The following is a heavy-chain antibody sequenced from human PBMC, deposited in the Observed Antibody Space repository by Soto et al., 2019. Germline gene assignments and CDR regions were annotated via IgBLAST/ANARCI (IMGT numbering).Heavy chain of an antibody. CDR3: ARSQAAAGTIFYY. CDR2: IIPILGIA. Sequence: SVKVSCKASGGTFSSYTISWVRQAPGQGLEWMGRIIPILGIANYAQKFQGRVTITADKSTSTAYMELSSLRSEDTAVYYCARSQAAAGTIFYYWGQGTLVTVSS. D-gene: IGHD6-13*01. V-gene: IGHV1-69*02. CDR1: GGTFSSYT. J-gene: IGHJ4*02.